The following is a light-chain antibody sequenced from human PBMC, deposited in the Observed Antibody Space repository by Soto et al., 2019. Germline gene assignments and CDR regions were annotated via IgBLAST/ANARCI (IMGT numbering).Light chain of an antibody. CDR2: DVS. V-gene: IGKV3-15*01. CDR3: QQYNNWPFS. CDR1: QGVTTN. Sequence: EVLMTQSPATLSVCPGERVTLSCRAGQGVTTNFACYQQKSGQSPRLLIYDVSSRATGVPSRFSGTGSETDFTLTISGLQSEDSAIYFCQQYNNWPFSFGQGTRLEIK. J-gene: IGKJ5*01.